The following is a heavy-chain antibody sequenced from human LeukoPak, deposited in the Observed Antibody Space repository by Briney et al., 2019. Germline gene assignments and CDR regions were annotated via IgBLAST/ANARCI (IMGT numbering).Heavy chain of an antibody. V-gene: IGHV4-4*07. Sequence: SETLSLTCTVSGASIGLYYWSWIRQPAGKGLEWIGRIYTSGTSNYSPSLRSRVTMSLDLSKNQLSLKLNSMTAADTAVYYCARDRAVPHYYYGMDVWGQGTTVTVSS. CDR3: ARDRAVPHYYYGMDV. J-gene: IGHJ6*02. CDR2: IYTSGTS. CDR1: GASIGLYY. D-gene: IGHD6-19*01.